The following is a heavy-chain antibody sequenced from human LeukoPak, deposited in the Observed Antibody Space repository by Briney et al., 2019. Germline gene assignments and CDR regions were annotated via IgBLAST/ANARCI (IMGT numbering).Heavy chain of an antibody. CDR3: ARVFEYSSSGEDY. V-gene: IGHV1-2*02. D-gene: IGHD6-6*01. Sequence: ASVKVSCKASGYTFTGYYMHWVRQAPGRGLEWMGWINPNSGGTNYAQKFQGRVTMTRDTSISTAYMELSRLRSDDTAVYYCARVFEYSSSGEDYWGQGTLVTVSS. J-gene: IGHJ4*02. CDR2: INPNSGGT. CDR1: GYTFTGYY.